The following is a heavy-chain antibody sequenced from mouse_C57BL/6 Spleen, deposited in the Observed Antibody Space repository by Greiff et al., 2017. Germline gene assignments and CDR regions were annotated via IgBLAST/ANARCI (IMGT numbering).Heavy chain of an antibody. J-gene: IGHJ1*03. CDR3: ARSAAPYWYFGG. V-gene: IGHV1-54*01. CDR1: GYAFTNYL. Sequence: VKLMESGAELVRPGTSVKVSCKASGYAFTNYLIEWVKQRPGQGLEWIGLINPGSGGTNYNEKFKGKATLTADKSSSTAYMQLSSLTSEDSAVYFCARSAAPYWYFGGWGTGTTVTVSS. CDR2: INPGSGGT.